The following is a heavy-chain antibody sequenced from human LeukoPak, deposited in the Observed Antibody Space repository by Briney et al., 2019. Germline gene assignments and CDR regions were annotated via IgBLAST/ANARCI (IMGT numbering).Heavy chain of an antibody. Sequence: ASVKVSCKASGYTFTGFYIHWVRQAPRQGLEWMGWIYSDSGDTNYAQKFQGWVTMTRDTSISTAYMELSRLTSDDTAVYYCARSAGSAFFDYWGQGTLVTVSS. CDR3: ARSAGSAFFDY. CDR2: IYSDSGDT. D-gene: IGHD2-15*01. V-gene: IGHV1-2*04. J-gene: IGHJ4*02. CDR1: GYTFTGFY.